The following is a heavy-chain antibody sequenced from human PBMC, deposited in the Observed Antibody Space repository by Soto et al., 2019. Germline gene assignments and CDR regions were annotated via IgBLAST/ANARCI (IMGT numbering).Heavy chain of an antibody. CDR3: ARDLNKYYDFWSGYTNYFDY. J-gene: IGHJ4*02. CDR1: GGTFSSYT. Sequence: SVKVSCKASGGTFSSYTISWVRLAPGQGPEWMGGIVPMYGSTDYAQKFRARVTITADESTSTAYMELSSLRSEDTAVYYCARDLNKYYDFWSGYTNYFDYWGQGTLATVSS. D-gene: IGHD3-3*01. V-gene: IGHV1-69*13. CDR2: IVPMYGST.